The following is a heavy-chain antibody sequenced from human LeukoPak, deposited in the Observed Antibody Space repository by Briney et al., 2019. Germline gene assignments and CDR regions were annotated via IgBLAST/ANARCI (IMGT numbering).Heavy chain of an antibody. D-gene: IGHD6-13*01. J-gene: IGHJ4*02. V-gene: IGHV3-53*01. Sequence: PGGSLRLSCAASGFTVSSNYMSWVRQAPGKGLEWVSVIYSGVSTYYADSVKGRFTISRDSSKNTLYLQMNSLRAEDTAVYYCARDQGGSYSSSWFDYWGQGTLVTVSS. CDR2: IYSGVST. CDR3: ARDQGGSYSSSWFDY. CDR1: GFTVSSNY.